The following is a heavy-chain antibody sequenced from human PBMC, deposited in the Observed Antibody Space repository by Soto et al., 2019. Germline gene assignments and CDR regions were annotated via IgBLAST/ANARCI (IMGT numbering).Heavy chain of an antibody. CDR1: GGTFSSYA. J-gene: IGHJ6*02. V-gene: IGHV1-69*06. D-gene: IGHD3-3*01. CDR2: IIPIFGTA. CDR3: ARGVGVVIGLYYYGMDV. Sequence: VKVSCKASGGTFSSYAISWVRQAPGQGLEWMGGIIPIFGTANYAQKFQGRVTITADKSTSTAYMELSSLRSEDTAVYYCARGVGVVIGLYYYGMDVWGQGTTVTVSS.